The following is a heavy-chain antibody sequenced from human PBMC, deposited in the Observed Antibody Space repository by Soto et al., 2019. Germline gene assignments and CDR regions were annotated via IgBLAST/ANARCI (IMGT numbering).Heavy chain of an antibody. V-gene: IGHV3-13*01. CDR2: IGTAGDT. CDR1: GFTFSGFD. Sequence: GGSLRLSCEASGFTFSGFDMHWVRQPTGKGLEWVSSIGTAGDTYYAVSVMGRFTISRDNAKNSLSLQMNSLRAGDMAVYFCAKSQEIGTHFFDSWGQGTQVTVS. D-gene: IGHD6-13*01. CDR3: AKSQEIGTHFFDS. J-gene: IGHJ4*02.